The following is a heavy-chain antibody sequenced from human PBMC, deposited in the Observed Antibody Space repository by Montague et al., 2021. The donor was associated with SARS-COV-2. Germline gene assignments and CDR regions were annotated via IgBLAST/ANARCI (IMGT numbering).Heavy chain of an antibody. D-gene: IGHD3/OR15-3a*01. CDR2: MYYNGKT. Sequence: SETRSLTCTVSGGSISSSTSNWWGWIRQSPGKGLEWIASMYYNGKTYYNPSLKSRVTILVDTSMNQVSLKLSSVTAADTAVYYCVRSRDWFFDYWGQGTLVTVSS. CDR1: GGSISSSTSNW. J-gene: IGHJ4*02. V-gene: IGHV4-39*07. CDR3: VRSRDWFFDY.